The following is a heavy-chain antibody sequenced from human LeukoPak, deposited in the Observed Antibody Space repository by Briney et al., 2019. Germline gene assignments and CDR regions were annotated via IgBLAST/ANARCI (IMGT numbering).Heavy chain of an antibody. V-gene: IGHV3-30*18. J-gene: IGHJ4*02. Sequence: GGSLRLSCAASGFTFSSYGMHWVRQAPGKGLEWVAVISYDGSNKYYADSVKGRFTISRDNSKNTLYLQMNSLRAEDTAVYYCAKGSASDYWGQGTLITVSS. CDR2: ISYDGSNK. CDR1: GFTFSSYG. CDR3: AKGSASDY.